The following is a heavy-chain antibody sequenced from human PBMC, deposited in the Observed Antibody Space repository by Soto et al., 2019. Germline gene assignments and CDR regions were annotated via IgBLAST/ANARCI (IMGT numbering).Heavy chain of an antibody. V-gene: IGHV1-8*01. Sequence: QVQLVQSGAEVKKPGASVKVSCKASGYTFTSYDINWVQQATGQGLEWMGWMSPNSANTGYAQKFQGRVTMTRNTSISTAYMELSSLRSEDTAVYYCAREGYSSSSGSRGNWFEPWGQGTMVTVSS. J-gene: IGHJ5*02. D-gene: IGHD6-6*01. CDR1: GYTFTSYD. CDR2: MSPNSANT. CDR3: AREGYSSSSGSRGNWFEP.